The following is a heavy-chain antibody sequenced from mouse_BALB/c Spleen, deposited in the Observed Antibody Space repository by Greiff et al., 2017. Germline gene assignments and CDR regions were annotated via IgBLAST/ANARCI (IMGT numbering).Heavy chain of an antibody. CDR2: IYPGDGDT. CDR3: ARGPYYYGSSYEDYFDY. Sequence: QVQLKESGAELARPGASVKLSCKASGYTFTSYWMQWVKQRPGQGLEWIGAIYPGDGDTRYTQKFKGKATLTADKSSSTAYMQLSSLASEDSAVYYCARGPYYYGSSYEDYFDYWGQGTTLTVSS. V-gene: IGHV1-87*01. J-gene: IGHJ2*01. CDR1: GYTFTSYW. D-gene: IGHD1-1*01.